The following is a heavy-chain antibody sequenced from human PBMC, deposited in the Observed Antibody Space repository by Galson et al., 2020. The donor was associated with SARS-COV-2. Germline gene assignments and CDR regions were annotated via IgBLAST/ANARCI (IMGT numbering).Heavy chain of an antibody. D-gene: IGHD4-17*01. V-gene: IGHV4-31*03. J-gene: IGHJ2*01. CDR2: IYYSGST. CDR3: ARNVHIDYGGRTGSRWYFDL. Sequence: SETLSLTCTVSGGSISSGGYYWSWIRQHPGKGLEWIGYIYYSGSTYYNPSLKSRVTISVDTSKNQFSLKLSSVTAADTAVYYCARNVHIDYGGRTGSRWYFDLWGRGTLVTVSS. CDR1: GGSISSGGYY.